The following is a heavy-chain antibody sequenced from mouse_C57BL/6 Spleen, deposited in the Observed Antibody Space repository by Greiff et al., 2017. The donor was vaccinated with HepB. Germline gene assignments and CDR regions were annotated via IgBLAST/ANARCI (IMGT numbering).Heavy chain of an antibody. CDR1: GYKFKNTY. V-gene: IGHV14-3*01. D-gene: IGHD1-1*01. CDR3: ARRLRTY. Sequence: VQLQQSVAELVRPGASVKFSCKASGYKFKNTYMHWVKQRPEQGLEWIGRIDPANGNTKYTPKFQGKATITADTSSNTAYLQLSSLTAEDTAICYCARRLRTYWGQGTLVTVSA. J-gene: IGHJ3*01. CDR2: IDPANGNT.